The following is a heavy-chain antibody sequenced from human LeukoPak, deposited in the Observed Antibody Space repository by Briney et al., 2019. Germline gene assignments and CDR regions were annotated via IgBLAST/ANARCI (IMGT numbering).Heavy chain of an antibody. CDR1: GFTFSSYA. J-gene: IGHJ6*02. CDR2: ISGSGGST. CDR3: ARAAYGSGSYYYYYYGMDV. V-gene: IGHV3-23*01. Sequence: GGSLRLSCAASGFTFSSYAMSWVRQAPGKGLEWVSAISGSGGSTYYADSVKGRFTISIDNSKNTLYLQMNSLRAEDTAVFYCARAAYGSGSYYYYYYGMDVWGRGTTVTVSS. D-gene: IGHD3-10*01.